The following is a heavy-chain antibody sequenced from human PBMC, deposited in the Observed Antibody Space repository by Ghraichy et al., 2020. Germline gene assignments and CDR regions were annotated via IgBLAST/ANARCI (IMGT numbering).Heavy chain of an antibody. CDR1: GGSISSSSYY. CDR3: ARHPALTTVTFDF. CDR2: IYFSGNT. D-gene: IGHD4-11*01. J-gene: IGHJ4*02. Sequence: SETLSLTCTVSGGSISSSSYYWGWIRQPPGKGLEWIGSIYFSGNTYYNPSLKSRVTISVDTSKNQFSLKLSSVTAADTAVYYCARHPALTTVTFDFWGQETLVTVSS. V-gene: IGHV4-39*01.